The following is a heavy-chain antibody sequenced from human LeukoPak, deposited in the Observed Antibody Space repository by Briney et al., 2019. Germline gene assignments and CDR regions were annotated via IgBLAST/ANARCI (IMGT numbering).Heavy chain of an antibody. Sequence: ASVKVSCKASGYTFTGYYMHWVRQAPGQGLEWMGWANPNNSGTNYAQKFQGRVTMTRDTSISTAYMDLSRLKSDDTAVYYCAREGYGGGQDFDVWGQGTMVTVSS. V-gene: IGHV1-2*02. CDR1: GYTFTGYY. CDR3: AREGYGGGQDFDV. J-gene: IGHJ3*01. CDR2: ANPNNSGT. D-gene: IGHD1-26*01.